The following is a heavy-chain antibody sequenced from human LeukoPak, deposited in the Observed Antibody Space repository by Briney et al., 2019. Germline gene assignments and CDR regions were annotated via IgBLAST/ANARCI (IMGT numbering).Heavy chain of an antibody. CDR2: ISAYNGNT. J-gene: IGHJ6*02. D-gene: IGHD6-13*01. CDR1: GYTFTSYG. Sequence: ASVKVSCKASGYTFTSYGISWVRQAPGQGLEWMGWISAYNGNTNYAQKLQGRVTMTTDTSTSTAYMELRSLRSDDTAVYYCARVTLSGYSSLYNYYGMDVWGQGTTVTVSS. CDR3: ARVTLSGYSSLYNYYGMDV. V-gene: IGHV1-18*01.